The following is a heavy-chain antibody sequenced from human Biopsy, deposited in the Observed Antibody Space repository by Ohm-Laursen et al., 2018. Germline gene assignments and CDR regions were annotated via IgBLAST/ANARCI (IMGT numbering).Heavy chain of an antibody. CDR3: AREQPALSGGGSWFDS. V-gene: IGHV3-74*01. J-gene: IGHJ5*01. Sequence: GSLRLSCSASGFTFSRFWIHWVRQAPGKGLAWVSHTNEDGSHTDYADSVKGRFTVSRDNPKNSLYLQMNSLRADDSAVYFCAREQPALSGGGSWFDSWGQGTLVIVSS. D-gene: IGHD6-19*01. CDR1: GFTFSRFW. CDR2: TNEDGSHT.